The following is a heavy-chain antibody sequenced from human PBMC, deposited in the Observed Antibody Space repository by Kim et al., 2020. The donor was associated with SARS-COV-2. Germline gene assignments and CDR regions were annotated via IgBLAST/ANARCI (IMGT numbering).Heavy chain of an antibody. CDR2: IYYSGST. Sequence: SETLSLTCTVSGGSISSSSYYWGWIRQPPGKGLEWIGSIYYSGSTYYNPSLKSRVTISVDTSKNQFSLKLSSVTAADTAVYYCARHMMGGYSGYYLYAFDIWGQGTMVTVSS. J-gene: IGHJ3*02. CDR3: ARHMMGGYSGYYLYAFDI. CDR1: GGSISSSSYY. D-gene: IGHD3-22*01. V-gene: IGHV4-39*01.